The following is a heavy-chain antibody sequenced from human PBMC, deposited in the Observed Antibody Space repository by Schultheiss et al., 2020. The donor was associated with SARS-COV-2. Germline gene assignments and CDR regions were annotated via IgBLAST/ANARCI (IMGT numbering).Heavy chain of an antibody. D-gene: IGHD1-26*01. V-gene: IGHV3-23*01. CDR2: LSGNGGAT. Sequence: GGSLRLSCAASRFTFSNYAMSWVRQAPGKGLEWVASLSGNGGATYYVDSVRGRFIISRDNSKNTVYLQMTSLRAEDTAVYYCAKNGGAPRGYYYYGMDVWGQGTTVTVSS. CDR3: AKNGGAPRGYYYYGMDV. CDR1: RFTFSNYA. J-gene: IGHJ6*02.